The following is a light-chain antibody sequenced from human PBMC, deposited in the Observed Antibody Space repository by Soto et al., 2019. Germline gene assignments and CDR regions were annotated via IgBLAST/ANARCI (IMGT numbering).Light chain of an antibody. CDR2: SIS. J-gene: IGLJ7*01. Sequence: QSVLTQPPSASGTPGQRVTISCSGTSSNIGSNTVNWYQQLPGTAPKLLMYSISQRPSGVPDRFSGSKSGTSASLAISGLQSEDEADYYCVAWDDSLNGAVFGGGTQLTVL. CDR1: SSNIGSNT. CDR3: VAWDDSLNGAV. V-gene: IGLV1-44*01.